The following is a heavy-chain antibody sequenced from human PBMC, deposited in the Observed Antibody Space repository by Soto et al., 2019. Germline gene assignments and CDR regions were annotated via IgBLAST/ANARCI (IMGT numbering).Heavy chain of an antibody. CDR3: ARGKKGYSSGWYGDY. V-gene: IGHV3-33*01. CDR1: GFPFSTYN. Sequence: GGPLRLSCAASGFPFSTYNMHWVRQAPGKGLEWVAVIWYDESNKYYADSVKGRFTISRDNSKNTLYLQMNSMRAEDTAVYYCARGKKGYSSGWYGDYWGQGTLVTVSS. D-gene: IGHD6-19*01. J-gene: IGHJ4*02. CDR2: IWYDESNK.